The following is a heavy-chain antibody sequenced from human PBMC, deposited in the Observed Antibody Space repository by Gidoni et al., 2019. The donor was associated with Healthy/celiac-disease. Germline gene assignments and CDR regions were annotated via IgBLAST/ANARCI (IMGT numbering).Heavy chain of an antibody. CDR1: GYTFTGYY. V-gene: IGHV1-2*04. D-gene: IGHD6-13*01. CDR2: INPNSGGT. Sequence: QVQLVQSGAEVKKPGASVTVSCKASGYTFTGYYMPWVRQAPGQGLEWMGWINPNSGGTNYAQKFQGWVTMTRDTSISTAYMELSRLRSDDTAVYYCAREFGIAAAGTGGPPSYYMDVWGKGTTVTVSS. CDR3: AREFGIAAAGTGGPPSYYMDV. J-gene: IGHJ6*03.